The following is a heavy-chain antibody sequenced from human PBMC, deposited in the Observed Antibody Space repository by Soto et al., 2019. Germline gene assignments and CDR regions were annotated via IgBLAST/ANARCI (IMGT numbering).Heavy chain of an antibody. D-gene: IGHD2-8*01. J-gene: IGHJ4*02. Sequence: PGESLKISCKASGYGFTTYWIGWVRQMPGKGLEWMAIINPTDSDTRYSPSFQGQVTISVDTSITTAYLQWSSLRASDTAMHYCARQGGRMVSIDYWGQGTQVTVSS. CDR3: ARQGGRMVSIDY. CDR2: INPTDSDT. V-gene: IGHV5-51*01. CDR1: GYGFTTYW.